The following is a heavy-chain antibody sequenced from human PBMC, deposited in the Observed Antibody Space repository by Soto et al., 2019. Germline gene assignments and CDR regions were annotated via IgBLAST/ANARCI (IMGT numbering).Heavy chain of an antibody. J-gene: IGHJ6*02. CDR1: GFTFSNYV. V-gene: IGHV3-30*18. CDR3: AKDVYGSGLGGDYYDHGMDV. D-gene: IGHD3-10*01. CDR2: ISFDGIYK. Sequence: QVQLVESGGGVVQPGRSLRLSCEVSGFTFSNYVMHWVRQAPGKGLEWVAVISFDGIYKFYADSVKGRFTISRDTSKNTLYWQMNSLRVEDTAVYYCAKDVYGSGLGGDYYDHGMDVWGQGTTVTVSS.